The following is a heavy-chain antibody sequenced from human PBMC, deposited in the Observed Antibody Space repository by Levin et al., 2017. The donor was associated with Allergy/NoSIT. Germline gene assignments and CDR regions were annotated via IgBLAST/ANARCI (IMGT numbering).Heavy chain of an antibody. J-gene: IGHJ4*02. CDR2: IWHDGTNK. D-gene: IGHD6-13*01. Sequence: GGSLRLSCVASGFTFSHHGFHWVRQAPDKGLEWVAVIWHDGTNKYYAESAKGRFTISRDDSKNTLYLQMNRLRGDETALYYCVRDTGIAMPFDYWGRGTLVTVSS. V-gene: IGHV3-33*01. CDR3: VRDTGIAMPFDY. CDR1: GFTFSHHG.